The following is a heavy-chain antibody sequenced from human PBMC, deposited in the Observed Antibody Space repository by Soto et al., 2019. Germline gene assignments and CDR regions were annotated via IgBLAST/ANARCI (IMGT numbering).Heavy chain of an antibody. J-gene: IGHJ4*02. Sequence: EVQLVESGGGLVQPGRSLRLSCAASGFTFDDYAMHWVRQAPGKGLEWVSGISWNSGTIAYADSVKGRFTISRDNAKNSLYLQMNSLRAEDTALYHCAREAAAAFDYWGQGTLVTVSS. V-gene: IGHV3-9*01. CDR2: ISWNSGTI. CDR1: GFTFDDYA. CDR3: AREAAAAFDY. D-gene: IGHD6-13*01.